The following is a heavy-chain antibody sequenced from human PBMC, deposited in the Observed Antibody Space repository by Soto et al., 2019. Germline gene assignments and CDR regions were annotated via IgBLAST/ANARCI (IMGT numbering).Heavy chain of an antibody. Sequence: GASVKVSCEASGFTLTSYYMHWVRQAPGQGLEWMGIINPSGGSTSYAQRFQGRVTMTRDTSTSTVYMELSSLRSEDTAVYYCARERRLRSNWFDPWGQGTLVTVSS. V-gene: IGHV1-46*03. J-gene: IGHJ5*02. D-gene: IGHD4-17*01. CDR3: ARERRLRSNWFDP. CDR2: INPSGGST. CDR1: GFTLTSYY.